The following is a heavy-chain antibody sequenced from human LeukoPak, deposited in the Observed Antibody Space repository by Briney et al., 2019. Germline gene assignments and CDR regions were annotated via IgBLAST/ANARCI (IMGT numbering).Heavy chain of an antibody. J-gene: IGHJ3*02. D-gene: IGHD3-22*01. V-gene: IGHV4-34*01. CDR1: GGSFSGYY. Sequence: SETLSLTCAVYGGSFSGYYWSWIRQPPGKGLEWIGEINHSGSTNYNPSLKSRVTISVDTSKNQFSPKLSSVTAADTAVYYCARADRGERITMIVVVTVAFDIWGQGTMVTVSS. CDR3: ARADRGERITMIVVVTVAFDI. CDR2: INHSGST.